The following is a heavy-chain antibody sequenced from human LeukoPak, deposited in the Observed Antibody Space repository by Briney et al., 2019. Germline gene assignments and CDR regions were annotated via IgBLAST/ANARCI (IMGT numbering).Heavy chain of an antibody. J-gene: IGHJ4*02. CDR2: IDYSGNT. CDR1: GVSISSYY. V-gene: IGHV4-59*01. D-gene: IGHD3-22*01. Sequence: SETLSLTCTASGVSISSYYWTWIRQPPGKGLEWIGNIDYSGNTKYNPSLKSRVTISVDTSKNQFSLKLSSVTAADTAVYYCARWYYDSSGYRYFDYWGQGTLVTVSS. CDR3: ARWYYDSSGYRYFDY.